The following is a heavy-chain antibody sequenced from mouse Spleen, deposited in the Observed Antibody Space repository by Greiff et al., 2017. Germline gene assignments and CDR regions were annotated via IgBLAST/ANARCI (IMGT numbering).Heavy chain of an antibody. J-gene: IGHJ3*01. Sequence: VQLMESGAELVKPGASVKLSRKASGYTFTEYTIHWVKQRSGQGLEWIGWFYPGSGSTKYNEKFKDKATLTADKSSSTAYMELSRLTSEDSAVDFCARHEERGPGGCQFAYWGQGTLVTVSA. V-gene: IGHV1-62-2*01. CDR3: ARHEERGPGGCQFAY. CDR1: GYTFTEYT. CDR2: FYPGSGST. D-gene: IGHD1-1*02.